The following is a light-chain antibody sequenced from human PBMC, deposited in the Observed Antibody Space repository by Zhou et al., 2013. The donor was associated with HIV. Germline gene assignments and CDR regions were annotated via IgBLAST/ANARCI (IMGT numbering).Light chain of an antibody. V-gene: IGLV1-51*01. CDR2: DNN. J-gene: IGLJ2*01. Sequence: QSVLTQPPSVSAAPGQKVSISCSGSRANIGNNFVSWYQQLPGTAPRLLIYDNNKRPSGIPDRFSGSKSGTSATLAITGLQTGDEAEYYCGTWDSSPSAGVVFGGGTKLTVL. CDR1: RANIGNNF. CDR3: GTWDSSPSAGVV.